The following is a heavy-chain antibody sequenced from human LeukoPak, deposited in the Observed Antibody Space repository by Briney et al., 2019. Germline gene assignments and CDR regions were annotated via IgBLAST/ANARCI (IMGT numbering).Heavy chain of an antibody. CDR1: GGSLSSYY. D-gene: IGHD1-26*01. J-gene: IGHJ4*02. V-gene: IGHV4-4*07. Sequence: SEPLSLTCTVSGGSLSSYYGSWLRQPAGKGLEWIGSIYTSGSTNYNPSLKSRVTMSVDTSKNQFSLKLSSVTAADTAVYYCAREQDSGSYQGFDYWGQGTLVTVSS. CDR3: AREQDSGSYQGFDY. CDR2: IYTSGST.